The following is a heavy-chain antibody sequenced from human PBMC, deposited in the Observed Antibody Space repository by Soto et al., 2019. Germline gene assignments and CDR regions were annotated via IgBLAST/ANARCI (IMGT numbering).Heavy chain of an antibody. CDR3: TRRGSDSSGYYGVDY. D-gene: IGHD3-22*01. V-gene: IGHV3-73*01. CDR1: GFTFSGSA. Sequence: GGSLRLSCAASGFTFSGSAMHWVRQASGKGLEWVGRIRSKANSYATAYAASVKGRFTISRDDSKNTAYLQMNSLKTEDTAVYYCTRRGSDSSGYYGVDYWGQGTLVTVSS. J-gene: IGHJ4*02. CDR2: IRSKANSYAT.